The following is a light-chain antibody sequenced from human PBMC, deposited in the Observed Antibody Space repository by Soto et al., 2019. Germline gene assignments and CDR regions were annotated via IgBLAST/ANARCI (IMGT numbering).Light chain of an antibody. CDR3: SAWDDSLDALL. J-gene: IGLJ2*01. V-gene: IGLV1-44*01. CDR2: IDN. Sequence: QSVLTQPPSASGTPGQRVTISCSGGSSNIGGNTVNWYQHFPGTAPKLLIYIDNQRPSGVPDRFSGSRSGTSASLAISGLQSADEADYYCSAWDDSLDALLFGGGTKVTVL. CDR1: SSNIGGNT.